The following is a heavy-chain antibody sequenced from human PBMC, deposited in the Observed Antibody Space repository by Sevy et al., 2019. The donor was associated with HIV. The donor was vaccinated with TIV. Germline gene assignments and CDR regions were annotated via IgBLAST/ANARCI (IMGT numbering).Heavy chain of an antibody. Sequence: SENLSLTCAVYGGSFSGYNWSWIRQSPGKGLEWIGEINHSGSTNYNASLKSRVTISIVTSKNQFSLRLNSVTAADTAVYYCARVRLASSGDAFDIWGQGTMVTVSS. CDR1: GGSFSGYN. CDR2: INHSGST. CDR3: ARVRLASSGDAFDI. V-gene: IGHV4-34*01. J-gene: IGHJ3*02. D-gene: IGHD3-3*02.